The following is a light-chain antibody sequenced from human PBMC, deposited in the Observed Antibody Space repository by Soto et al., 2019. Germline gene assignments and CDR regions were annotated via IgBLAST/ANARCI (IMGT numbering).Light chain of an antibody. CDR3: QQYNSYSRT. V-gene: IGKV1-5*01. Sequence: DIQMTQSPSTLSASVGDRVTITCRASQSISSWLAWYQQNPGKAPKLLIYDASSLESGVPPRFSGSGSGTEFTLTISSLQPDDFATYYCQQYNSYSRTFGQGTKVDIK. CDR1: QSISSW. J-gene: IGKJ1*01. CDR2: DAS.